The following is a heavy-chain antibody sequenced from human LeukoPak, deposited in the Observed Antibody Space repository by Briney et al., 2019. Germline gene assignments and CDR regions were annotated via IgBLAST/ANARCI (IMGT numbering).Heavy chain of an antibody. Sequence: PGGSLRLSCAASGFTFSSYAMHWVRQAPGKGLEWVAVISYDGSNKYYADSVKGRFTISRDNSKNMLYLQMNSLRAEDTAVYYCARESGSYWFDPWGQGTLVTVSS. CDR2: ISYDGSNK. CDR3: ARESGSYWFDP. D-gene: IGHD1-26*01. J-gene: IGHJ5*02. V-gene: IGHV3-30*04. CDR1: GFTFSSYA.